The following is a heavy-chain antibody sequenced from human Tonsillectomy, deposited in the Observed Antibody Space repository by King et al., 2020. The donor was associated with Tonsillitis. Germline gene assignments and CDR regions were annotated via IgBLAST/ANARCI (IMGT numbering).Heavy chain of an antibody. Sequence: VQLVESGGGLVQPGRSLRLSCTTSGFTFGEYAMSWVRQAPGKGLEWVGFIRGKAYGGTTEYAASVKGRFTISRDDSKSIVYLQMNSLKTEDTAVYYCTRNSLAYVFWSGTYHEILTGADYCGQGTLVTVSS. CDR1: GFTFGEYA. CDR3: TRNSLAYVFWSGTYHEILTGADY. CDR2: IRGKAYGGTT. D-gene: IGHD3-9*01. J-gene: IGHJ4*02. V-gene: IGHV3-49*04.